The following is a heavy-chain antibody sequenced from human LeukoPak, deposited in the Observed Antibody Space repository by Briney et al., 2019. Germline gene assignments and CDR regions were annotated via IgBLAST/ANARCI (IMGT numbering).Heavy chain of an antibody. CDR1: GFTFSSYS. V-gene: IGHV3-7*03. CDR2: IKQDGSEK. Sequence: GGSLRLSCAASGFTFSSYSMSWVRQAPGKGLEWVANIKQDGSEKNYVGSVKGRFTIARDNAKNSLYLQMNSLRAEDTALYYCAREDQALGYGDYGGGPDYWGQGTLVTVSS. CDR3: AREDQALGYGDYGGGPDY. J-gene: IGHJ4*02. D-gene: IGHD4-17*01.